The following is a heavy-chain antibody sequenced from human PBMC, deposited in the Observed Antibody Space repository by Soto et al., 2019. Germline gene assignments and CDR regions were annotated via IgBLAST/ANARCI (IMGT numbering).Heavy chain of an antibody. CDR1: GVTLSSYA. Sequence: QVQLVESGGGVVQPGRSLRLSCAASGVTLSSYAMHWVRQAPGKGLGWVAVISYDGTTKHYADSVKGRLTISRDNSKNTLYLQMNSLRAEDTAVYYCATSLYYDFWSGYSLWGQGTLVTVSS. CDR2: ISYDGTTK. D-gene: IGHD3-3*01. J-gene: IGHJ4*02. V-gene: IGHV3-30-3*01. CDR3: ATSLYYDFWSGYSL.